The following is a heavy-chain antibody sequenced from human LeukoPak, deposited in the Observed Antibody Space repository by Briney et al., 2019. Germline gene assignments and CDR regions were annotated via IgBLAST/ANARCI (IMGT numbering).Heavy chain of an antibody. CDR2: IKQDGSEK. Sequence: TGGSLRLSCAASGFTFSSYWMSWVRQAPGKGLEWVANIKQDGSEKYYVDSVKGRFTISRDNAKNSLYLQMNSLRAEDTAVYYCARDPGGLRYFDWPRHFDYWGQGTLVTVSS. J-gene: IGHJ4*02. D-gene: IGHD3-9*01. CDR3: ARDPGGLRYFDWPRHFDY. V-gene: IGHV3-7*01. CDR1: GFTFSSYW.